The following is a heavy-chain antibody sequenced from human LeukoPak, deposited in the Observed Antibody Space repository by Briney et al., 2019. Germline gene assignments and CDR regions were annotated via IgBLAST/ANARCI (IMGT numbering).Heavy chain of an antibody. D-gene: IGHD3-10*01. CDR2: INSPSTNI. Sequence: PGGSLRLSCAASRITFSDYTINWVRQAPGKGLEWVSSINSPSTNIYYADSLKGRFTLSRDNAKNSVYLQMNSLRAEDAAVYYCARDISYIGFDCWGQGTLVTVSS. CDR1: RITFSDYT. J-gene: IGHJ5*01. CDR3: ARDISYIGFDC. V-gene: IGHV3-21*06.